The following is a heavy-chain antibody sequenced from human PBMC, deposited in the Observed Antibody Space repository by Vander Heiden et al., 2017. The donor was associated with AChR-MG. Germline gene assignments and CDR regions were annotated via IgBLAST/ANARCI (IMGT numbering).Heavy chain of an antibody. CDR3: ARDVGGPGYLDL. V-gene: IGHV3-74*01. CDR2: INSDGSST. CDR1: GFNFRSYW. D-gene: IGHD3-10*01. Sequence: EEQLVESGGGLVQAGGSLRLSCAASGFNFRSYWMHWVRQTPGKGPVWVSRINSDGSSTSHADFAKGRFTVSRDNAKNTLYLQVNILRAEDTAVYYCARDVGGPGYLDLWGQGSLVTVSS. J-gene: IGHJ4*02.